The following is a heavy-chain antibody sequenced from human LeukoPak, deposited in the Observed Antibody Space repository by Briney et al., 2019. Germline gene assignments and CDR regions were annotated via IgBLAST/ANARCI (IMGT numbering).Heavy chain of an antibody. CDR3: AKGSSSFLHFDY. CDR2: ISGSGGST. CDR1: GFTFSSYA. D-gene: IGHD6-6*01. J-gene: IGHJ4*02. Sequence: GGSLRLSCAASGFTFSSYAMSWVRQPPRKGLEGVSAISGSGGSTYYADSVKGRFPTSRDNSKNTLYLQMNSLRAEDTAVYYCAKGSSSFLHFDYWGQGTLVTVSS. V-gene: IGHV3-23*01.